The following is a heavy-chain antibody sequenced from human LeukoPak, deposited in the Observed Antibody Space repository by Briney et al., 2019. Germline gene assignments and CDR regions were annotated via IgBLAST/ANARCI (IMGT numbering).Heavy chain of an antibody. CDR2: INHSGST. V-gene: IGHV4-34*01. D-gene: IGHD6-6*01. CDR1: GGSFGGYY. J-gene: IGHJ4*02. CDR3: ARASSSSGLIGSF. Sequence: PSGTLSLTCAVYGGSFGGYYWSWIRQPPGKGLEWIGEINHSGSTNYNPSLKSRVTISVHTSKNQFSLKLSSVTAADTAVYYCARASSSSGLIGSFWGQGNLVTVSS.